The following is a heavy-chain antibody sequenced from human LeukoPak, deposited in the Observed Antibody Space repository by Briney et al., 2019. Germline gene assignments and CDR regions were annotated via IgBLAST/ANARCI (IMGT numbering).Heavy chain of an antibody. CDR3: ARAPFRYYAFDY. CDR1: GVSISSNNW. Sequence: PSETLSLTCAVSGVSISSNNWWSWVRQPPGKGLEWIGEIFHSGSTNYNPSLKSRVTISVDKSKNYLSLKLTSVIAADTAVYYCARAPFRYYAFDYWGQGTLVTVSS. V-gene: IGHV4-4*02. J-gene: IGHJ4*02. CDR2: IFHSGST. D-gene: IGHD3-10*01.